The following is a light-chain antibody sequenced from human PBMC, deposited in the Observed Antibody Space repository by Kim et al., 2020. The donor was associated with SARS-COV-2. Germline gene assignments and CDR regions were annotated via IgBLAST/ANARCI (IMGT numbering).Light chain of an antibody. J-gene: IGLJ3*02. Sequence: QSITIPCTGTSSDVGSYNLVSWYQQHPGKAPKLMIYEGSKRPSGVSNRFSGSKSGNTASLTISGLQAEDEADYYCCSYAGSSTPWVFGGGTQLTVL. V-gene: IGLV2-23*01. CDR3: CSYAGSSTPWV. CDR2: EGS. CDR1: SSDVGSYNL.